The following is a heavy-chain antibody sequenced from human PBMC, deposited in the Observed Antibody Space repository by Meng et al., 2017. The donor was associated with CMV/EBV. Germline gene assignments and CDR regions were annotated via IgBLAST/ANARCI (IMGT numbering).Heavy chain of an antibody. J-gene: IGHJ3*02. CDR3: ARAFIPYGSGSGDAFDI. V-gene: IGHV3-30-3*01. D-gene: IGHD3-10*01. Sequence: SLRLSCAASGFTFSSYAMHWVRQAPGKGLEWVAVISYDGSNKYYADSVKGRFTISRDNSKNTLYLQMNSLRAEDTAVYYCARAFIPYGSGSGDAFDIWGQGTMVTVSS. CDR1: GFTFSSYA. CDR2: ISYDGSNK.